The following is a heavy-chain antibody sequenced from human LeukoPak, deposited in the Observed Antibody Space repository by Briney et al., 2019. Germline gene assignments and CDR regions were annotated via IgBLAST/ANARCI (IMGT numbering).Heavy chain of an antibody. CDR2: IYYSGST. Sequence: SETLSLTCTVSGGSVGSGGYYWSWIRQPPGKGLEWIGYIYYSGSTNYNPSLKSRVTISVDTSKNQFSLKLSSVTAADTAVYYCARTNYGSGSYYVDYWGQGTLVTVSS. D-gene: IGHD3-10*01. J-gene: IGHJ4*02. V-gene: IGHV4-61*08. CDR3: ARTNYGSGSYYVDY. CDR1: GGSVGSGGYY.